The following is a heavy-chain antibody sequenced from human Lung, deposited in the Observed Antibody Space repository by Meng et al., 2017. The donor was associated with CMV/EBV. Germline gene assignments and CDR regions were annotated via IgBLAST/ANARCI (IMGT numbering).Heavy chain of an antibody. Sequence: LSTNGVVVGWIHQPPGKALEWLALINWDDYKRYSPSLKSRLTITKDTSKNQVVLTMTNMDPVDTATYYCARRPSSYYDSSGYFFADYWGQGTLVTVSS. D-gene: IGHD3-22*01. CDR2: INWDDYK. CDR1: LSTNGVV. CDR3: ARRPSSYYDSSGYFFADY. V-gene: IGHV2-5*02. J-gene: IGHJ4*02.